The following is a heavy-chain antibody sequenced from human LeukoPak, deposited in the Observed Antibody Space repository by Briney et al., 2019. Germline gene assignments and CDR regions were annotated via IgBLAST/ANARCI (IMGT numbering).Heavy chain of an antibody. CDR3: AKGPSSGWYYFDY. V-gene: IGHV3-23*01. D-gene: IGHD6-19*01. Sequence: GGSLRLSCAASGFTFSSYAMSWVHQAPGKGLEWVSAISGSGGSTYYADSVKGRFTISRDNSKNTLYLQMNSLRAEDTAVYYCAKGPSSGWYYFDYWGQGTLVTVSS. J-gene: IGHJ4*02. CDR2: ISGSGGST. CDR1: GFTFSSYA.